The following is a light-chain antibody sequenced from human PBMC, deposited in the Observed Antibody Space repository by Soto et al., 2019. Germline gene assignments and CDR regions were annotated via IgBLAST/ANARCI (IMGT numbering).Light chain of an antibody. Sequence: IHMTHSPSTLSASLGYRFTINFRASQSISNRLASYQQKPGKAPKVLIYDASSLESGVPPRFSGSGSGTEFILTITSLQPDDFATYCCQHYGGMWTFGQGTKVDIK. CDR3: QHYGGMWT. J-gene: IGKJ1*01. CDR2: DAS. CDR1: QSISNR. V-gene: IGKV1-5*01.